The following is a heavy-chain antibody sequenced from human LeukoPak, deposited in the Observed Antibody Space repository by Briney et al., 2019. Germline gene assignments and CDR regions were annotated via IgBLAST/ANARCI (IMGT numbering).Heavy chain of an antibody. Sequence: SETLSLTCTVSGGSISSSSYYWGWIRQPPGKGLEWIGSIYYSGSTYYNPSLKSRVTISVDTSKNQFSLKLSSVTAADTAVYYCARRRRELLLWGQGTLVTVSS. V-gene: IGHV4-39*01. CDR2: IYYSGST. CDR1: GGSISSSSYY. J-gene: IGHJ4*02. D-gene: IGHD1-26*01. CDR3: ARRRRELLL.